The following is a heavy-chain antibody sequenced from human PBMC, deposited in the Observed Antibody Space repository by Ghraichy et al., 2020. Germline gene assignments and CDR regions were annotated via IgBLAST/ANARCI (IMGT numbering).Heavy chain of an antibody. V-gene: IGHV4-39*01. Sequence: SQTLSLTCTVSGGSISSSSYYWGWIRQPPGKGLEWIGSIYYSGSTYYNPSLKSRVTISVDTSKNQFSLKLSSVTAADTAVYYCARTNYGSGSYPQKNWFVPWGQGTLVTVSS. J-gene: IGHJ5*02. CDR2: IYYSGST. D-gene: IGHD3-10*01. CDR1: GGSISSSSYY. CDR3: ARTNYGSGSYPQKNWFVP.